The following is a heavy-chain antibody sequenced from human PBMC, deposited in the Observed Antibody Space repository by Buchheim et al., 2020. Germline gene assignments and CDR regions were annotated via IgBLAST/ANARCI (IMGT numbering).Heavy chain of an antibody. CDR1: GFTFRNYW. CDR2: INEDGTEK. J-gene: IGHJ5*02. CDR3: AKHSIP. Sequence: EVYLVESGGGLVQPGGSLRLSCAASGFTFRNYWMNWVRQAPGKGLKWVANINEDGTEKYYVDSVKGRFTISRDNAMSSVYLQMSSLRVEDTAVYYCAKHSIPWGQGT. D-gene: IGHD2/OR15-2a*01. V-gene: IGHV3-7*03.